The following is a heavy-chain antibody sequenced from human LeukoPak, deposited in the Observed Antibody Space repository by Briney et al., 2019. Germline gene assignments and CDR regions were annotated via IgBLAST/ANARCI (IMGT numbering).Heavy chain of an antibody. CDR3: AREGRGSTIFGVVLNWFDP. V-gene: IGHV1-46*03. CDR1: GYTVTSYY. Sequence: ASVKVSCMASGYTVTSYYVHWVPHDPGQGLEWMGIINPSGGSTRYAQKLRGRVTMTRDTSTSTVYMDLSRLRSEDAAVYYCAREGRGSTIFGVVLNWFDPWGQGTLVTVSS. D-gene: IGHD3-3*01. CDR2: INPSGGST. J-gene: IGHJ5*02.